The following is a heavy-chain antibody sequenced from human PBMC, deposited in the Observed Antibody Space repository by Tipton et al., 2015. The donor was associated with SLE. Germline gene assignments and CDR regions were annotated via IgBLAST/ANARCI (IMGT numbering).Heavy chain of an antibody. CDR3: ARDRGWELIDY. CDR2: IYTGGYT. D-gene: IGHD4-23*01. CDR1: GDSISSDRYY. J-gene: IGHJ4*02. Sequence: TLSLTCTVSGDSISSDRYYWTWIRQPAGKGLEWIGSIYTGGYTYYNPSLKSRVTISVDTSKNQFSLNLSSVTAADTAMYYCARDRGWELIDYWGQGTLVTGSS. V-gene: IGHV4-61*02.